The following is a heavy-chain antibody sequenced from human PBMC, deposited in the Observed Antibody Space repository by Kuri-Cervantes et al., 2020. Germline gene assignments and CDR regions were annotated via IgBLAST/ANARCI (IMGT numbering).Heavy chain of an antibody. V-gene: IGHV3-23*01. CDR2: ISGSGGST. CDR1: GFTFSRYA. CDR3: AKVLSSGYYWKYYYYGMDV. J-gene: IGHJ6*02. Sequence: GGSLRLSCAASGFTFSRYAMSWVRQAPGKGLEWVSAISGSGGSTYYADSVKGRFTISRDNSKNTLYLQMNSLRAEDTAVYYCAKVLSSGYYWKYYYYGMDVWGQGTTVTVSS. D-gene: IGHD3-22*01.